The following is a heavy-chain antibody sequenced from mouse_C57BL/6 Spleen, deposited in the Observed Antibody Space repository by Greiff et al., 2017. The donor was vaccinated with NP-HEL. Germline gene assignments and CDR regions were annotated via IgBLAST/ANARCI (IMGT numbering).Heavy chain of an antibody. Sequence: VTLKESGPGILQPSQTLSLTCSFSGFSLSTFGMGVGWIRQPSGKGLEWLAHIWWVDDKYYNPALKSRLTISKDTSKNQVFLKIANVDTADTATYYCARIDRDSTYYAMDYWGQGTSVTVSS. CDR3: ARIDRDSTYYAMDY. J-gene: IGHJ4*01. V-gene: IGHV8-8*01. D-gene: IGHD3-3*01. CDR2: IWWVDDK. CDR1: GFSLSTFGMG.